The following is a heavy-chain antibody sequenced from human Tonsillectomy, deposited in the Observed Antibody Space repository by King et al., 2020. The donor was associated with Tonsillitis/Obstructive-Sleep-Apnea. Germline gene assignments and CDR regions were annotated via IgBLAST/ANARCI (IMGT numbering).Heavy chain of an antibody. V-gene: IGHV3-53*01. Sequence: VQLVESGGGLIQPGGSLRLSCAVSGFIVSSNYMSWVRQAPGKGLEWVSVIYSGGSTYYAESVKGRFTISSDNSKNTLYLEMNSLRAEDTAVYYCARECRHDGSGGFDPWGQGTLVTVSS. CDR1: GFIVSSNY. J-gene: IGHJ5*02. CDR2: IYSGGST. D-gene: IGHD3-22*01. CDR3: ARECRHDGSGGFDP.